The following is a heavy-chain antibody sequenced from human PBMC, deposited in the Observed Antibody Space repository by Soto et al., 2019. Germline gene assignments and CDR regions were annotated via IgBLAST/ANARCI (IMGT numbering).Heavy chain of an antibody. V-gene: IGHV4-61*05. CDR3: ARVGRYYDGI. J-gene: IGHJ1*01. Sequence: KTSETLSLTCTVSGGSISSSSYYWGWIRQPPGKGLELIVYMYGSPTISSISPLKSRVSFSVETATNKSSLKVSSVIAGDTAVYYCARVGRYYDGIWGQGTLVTVSS. CDR1: GGSISSSSYY. CDR2: MYGSPTI. D-gene: IGHD3-16*01.